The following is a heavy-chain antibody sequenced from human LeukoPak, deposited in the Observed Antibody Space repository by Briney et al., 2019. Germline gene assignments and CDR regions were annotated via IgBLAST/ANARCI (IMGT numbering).Heavy chain of an antibody. J-gene: IGHJ5*02. D-gene: IGHD3-22*01. CDR3: ARDYYDSSGTNWFDP. V-gene: IGHV3-53*01. CDR1: GFTVSSNY. Sequence: GGSLRLSCAASGFTVSSNYMSWVRQAPGKGLEWVSVIYSGDSTYYADSVKGRFTISRDNSKNTLYLQMNSLRAEDTAVYYCARDYYDSSGTNWFDPWGQGTLVTVSS. CDR2: IYSGDST.